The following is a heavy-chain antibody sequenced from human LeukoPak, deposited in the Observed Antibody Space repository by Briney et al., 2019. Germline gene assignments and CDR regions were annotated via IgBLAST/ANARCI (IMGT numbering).Heavy chain of an antibody. Sequence: GGSLKLSCAASGFTFSGSAMHWVRQASGKGLEWVGRIRSKANSYATAYAASVKGRFTISRDDSKNTAYLQMNSLKTEDTAVYYCTRLTVTFGGVIGDYWGQGTLVTVSS. CDR1: GFTFSGSA. CDR2: IRSKANSYAT. V-gene: IGHV3-73*01. J-gene: IGHJ4*02. CDR3: TRLTVTFGGVIGDY. D-gene: IGHD3-16*02.